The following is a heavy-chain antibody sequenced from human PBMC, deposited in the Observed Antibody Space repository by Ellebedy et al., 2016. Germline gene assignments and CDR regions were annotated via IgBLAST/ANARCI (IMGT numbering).Heavy chain of an antibody. D-gene: IGHD6-19*01. Sequence: SVKVSCXASGGTFSSYAISWVRQAPGQGLEWMGGIIPIFGTANYAQKFQGRVTITADESTSTAYMELSSLRSEDTAVYYCARGGYSSGWYGYFDLWGRGTLVTVSS. CDR2: IIPIFGTA. V-gene: IGHV1-69*13. CDR3: ARGGYSSGWYGYFDL. CDR1: GGTFSSYA. J-gene: IGHJ2*01.